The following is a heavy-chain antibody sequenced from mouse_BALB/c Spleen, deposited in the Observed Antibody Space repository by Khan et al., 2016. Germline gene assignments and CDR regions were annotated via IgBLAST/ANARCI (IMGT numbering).Heavy chain of an antibody. CDR3: ARLRRVYAMDY. CDR2: ISYDGSN. V-gene: IGHV3-6*02. CDR1: GYSITSGYY. D-gene: IGHD2-12*01. J-gene: IGHJ4*01. Sequence: VQLKESGPGLVKPSQSLSLTCSVTGYSITSGYYWNWIRQFPGNNLEWMGYISYDGSNNYNPYLKNRISIARDTSKNQFFLKLNSVTTEDPATYYCARLRRVYAMDYWGQGTSVTVSS.